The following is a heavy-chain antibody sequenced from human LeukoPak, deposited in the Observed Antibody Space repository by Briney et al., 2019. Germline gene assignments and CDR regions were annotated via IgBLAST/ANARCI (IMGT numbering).Heavy chain of an antibody. D-gene: IGHD2-21*02. J-gene: IGHJ6*03. CDR1: GFTFSSYW. CDR3: AREDCGGDCYSSYYYHMDV. V-gene: IGHV3-7*01. Sequence: GGSLRLSCAASGFTFSSYWMSWVRQAPGKGLEWVANIKQDGSEKYYVDSVKGRFTISRDNAKNSLYLQMNSLRAEDTAVYYCAREDCGGDCYSSYYYHMDVWGKGTTVTISS. CDR2: IKQDGSEK.